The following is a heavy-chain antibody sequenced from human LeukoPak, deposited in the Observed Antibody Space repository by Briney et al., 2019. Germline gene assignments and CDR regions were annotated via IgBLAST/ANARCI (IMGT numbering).Heavy chain of an antibody. V-gene: IGHV4-39*07. J-gene: IGHJ4*02. CDR3: ARDGPDSSGYYYYFDY. Sequence: PSETLSLTCTVSGGSISSSSYYWGWIRQPPGKGLEWIGSIYYSGSTYFNPSLKSRVTISVDTSKNQFSLKLSSVTAADTAVYYCARDGPDSSGYYYYFDYWGQGTLVTVSS. CDR2: IYYSGST. D-gene: IGHD3-22*01. CDR1: GGSISSSSYY.